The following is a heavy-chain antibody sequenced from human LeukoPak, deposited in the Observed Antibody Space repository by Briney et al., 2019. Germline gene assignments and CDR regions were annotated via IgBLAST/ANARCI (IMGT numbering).Heavy chain of an antibody. D-gene: IGHD3-3*01. CDR2: VHLDGRT. CDR1: GGSVTSTNW. Sequence: SETLSLTCDVSGGSVTSTNWWTRVLQPPGKGLEWVGEVHLDGRTNYNPSLKSRLMMSGDMPENHISLKPTSVTAADPAVYYCAREGGFSRPLDSSGQGTLVTVSS. J-gene: IGHJ4*02. CDR3: AREGGFSRPLDS. V-gene: IGHV4-4*02.